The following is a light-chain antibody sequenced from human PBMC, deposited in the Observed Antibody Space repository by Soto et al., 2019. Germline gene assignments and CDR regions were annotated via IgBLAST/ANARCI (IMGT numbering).Light chain of an antibody. CDR3: QQRSSWPPS. CDR1: QSVSSH. CDR2: DAS. J-gene: IGKJ4*01. V-gene: IGKV3-11*01. Sequence: EIVLTQSSATLSLSPGERATLSCRASQSVSSHFAWYQQKPDQAPRLLIYDASNRATGIPARFSGSGSGTDFTLTISSLEPEDFAVYYCQQRSSWPPSFGGGTKVEIK.